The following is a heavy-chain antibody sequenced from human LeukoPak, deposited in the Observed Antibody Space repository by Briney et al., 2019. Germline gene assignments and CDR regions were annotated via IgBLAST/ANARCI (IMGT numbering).Heavy chain of an antibody. Sequence: GGSLRLSCAASGFTFSTYAMHWVRQAPGKGLEWVAVISYDGSNKFYADSVKGRFTISRDNSKNTLYLQMNSLRGEDTAVYYCARAGEIVVVITSTDYWGQETLVTVSS. CDR3: ARAGEIVVVITSTDY. J-gene: IGHJ4*02. CDR1: GFTFSTYA. D-gene: IGHD3-22*01. CDR2: ISYDGSNK. V-gene: IGHV3-30-3*01.